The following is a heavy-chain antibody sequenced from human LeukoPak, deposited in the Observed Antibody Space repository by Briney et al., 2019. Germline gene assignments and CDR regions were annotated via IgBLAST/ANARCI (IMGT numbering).Heavy chain of an antibody. Sequence: GGSLRLSCAASGFTFSSYAMHWVRQAPGKGLEWVAVISYDGSNKYYADSVKGRFTISRDNSKNTLYLQMNSLRAEDTAVYYCAKWVAHSYNWFDPWGQGTLVTVSS. J-gene: IGHJ5*02. CDR1: GFTFSSYA. CDR3: AKWVAHSYNWFDP. V-gene: IGHV3-30-3*02. CDR2: ISYDGSNK. D-gene: IGHD2-15*01.